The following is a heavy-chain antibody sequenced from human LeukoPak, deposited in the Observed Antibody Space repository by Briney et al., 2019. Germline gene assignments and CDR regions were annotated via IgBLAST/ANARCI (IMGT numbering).Heavy chain of an antibody. V-gene: IGHV3-30*18. CDR3: AKPDSYGYYFDY. J-gene: IGHJ4*02. D-gene: IGHD5-18*01. CDR2: ISYDGNNK. CDR1: GFTFSSYG. Sequence: GGSLRLSCAASGFTFSSYGMHWVRQAPGKGLEWVAVISYDGNNKYYADSVKGRFTISRDNSKNTLYLQMNSLRAEDTAVYYCAKPDSYGYYFDYWGQGTLVTVSS.